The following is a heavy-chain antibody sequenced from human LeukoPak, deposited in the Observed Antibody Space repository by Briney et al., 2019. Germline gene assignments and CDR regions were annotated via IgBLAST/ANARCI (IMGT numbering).Heavy chain of an antibody. J-gene: IGHJ4*02. CDR2: TNSGGTTT. CDR3: ARSIPAGNRR. D-gene: IGHD2-2*01. V-gene: IGHV3-23*01. CDR1: GFPFSDFS. Sequence: GGSLRLSCATSGFPFSDFSMTWVRQAPGKGLEWISTTNSGGTTTYYAESVKGRFTISRDNFKNALYLQMSSLRVEDTAIYYCARSIPAGNRRWGQGTLVTVSS.